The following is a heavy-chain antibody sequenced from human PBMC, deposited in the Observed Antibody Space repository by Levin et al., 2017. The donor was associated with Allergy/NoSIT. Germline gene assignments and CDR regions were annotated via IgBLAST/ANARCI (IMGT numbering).Heavy chain of an antibody. Sequence: ASVKVSCKASGYTFTNYYIHWVRQAPGQGLEWMGVIDPSGGTTRFAEKFQGRVSMSTGTSAGTLSMELRSLKSEDTAVYYCTRDGPGTASYFFDYWGQGTLVTVSS. V-gene: IGHV1-46*03. D-gene: IGHD5-18*01. CDR2: IDPSGGTT. CDR1: GYTFTNYY. CDR3: TRDGPGTASYFFDY. J-gene: IGHJ4*02.